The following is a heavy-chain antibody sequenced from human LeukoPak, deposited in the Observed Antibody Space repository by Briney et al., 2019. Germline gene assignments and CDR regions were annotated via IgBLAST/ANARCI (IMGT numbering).Heavy chain of an antibody. J-gene: IGHJ4*02. D-gene: IGHD5-18*01. CDR2: INHSGST. V-gene: IGHV4-34*01. Sequence: PSETLSLTCAVYGGSFSGYYWSWIRQPPGKGLEWIGEINHSGSTNYNPSLKSRVTISVDTSKNQFSLKLSSVTAADTAVYYCARGVDTAMVIGNYFDYWGQGTLVTVSS. CDR1: GGSFSGYY. CDR3: ARGVDTAMVIGNYFDY.